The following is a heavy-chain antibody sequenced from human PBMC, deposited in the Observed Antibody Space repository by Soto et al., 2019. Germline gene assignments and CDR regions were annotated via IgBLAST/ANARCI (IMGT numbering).Heavy chain of an antibody. D-gene: IGHD3-10*01. CDR1: GGSIGGSNYF. Sequence: PSETLSLTCTVSGGSIGGSNYFWGWIRQSPGTGLEWLGTIYSSGSTYYNPSLKSRITMSLDTSKNQFSLNLGSVTAADTAVYYCKRSRFGVRGVTPMDVWGPGTKVTVSS. CDR3: KRSRFGVRGVTPMDV. CDR2: IYSSGST. V-gene: IGHV4-39*01. J-gene: IGHJ6*02.